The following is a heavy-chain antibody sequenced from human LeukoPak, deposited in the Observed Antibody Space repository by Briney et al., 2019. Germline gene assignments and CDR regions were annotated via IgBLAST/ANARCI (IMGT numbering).Heavy chain of an antibody. CDR2: ISGSGNST. D-gene: IGHD2-15*01. J-gene: IGHJ4*02. V-gene: IGHV3-23*01. CDR3: AKVLVLVSANRYYFDY. CDR1: GLTFSGSA. Sequence: WGSLRLSCAASGLTFSGSAMSWVRQAPGKGLEWVSLISGSGNSTYYADSVKGRFTISRDNSNNMLYLQMNSLRAEDTAIYYCAKVLVLVSANRYYFDYWGQGTLVTVSS.